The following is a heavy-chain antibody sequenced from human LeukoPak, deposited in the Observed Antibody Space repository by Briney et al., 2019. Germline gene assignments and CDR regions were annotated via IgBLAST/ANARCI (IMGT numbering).Heavy chain of an antibody. CDR1: GFTVSNNY. CDR2: IYSDGST. J-gene: IGHJ6*02. D-gene: IGHD6-13*01. CDR3: AREITTRPGYYYYYGMDV. V-gene: IGHV3-53*01. Sequence: GGSLRLSCAASGFTVSNNYMSWVRQAPGKGLEWVSVIYSDGSTYYADSVKGRFTISRDNSKNTLYLQMSSLRAEDTAVYYCAREITTRPGYYYYYGMDVWGQGTTVTVSS.